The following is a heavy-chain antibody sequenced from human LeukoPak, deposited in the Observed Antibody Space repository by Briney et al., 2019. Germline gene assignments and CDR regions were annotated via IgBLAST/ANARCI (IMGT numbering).Heavy chain of an antibody. CDR1: GYTFTGYY. CDR2: INPNSGGT. CDR3: ARVNNYHDSSGYLYYFDN. V-gene: IGHV1-2*02. D-gene: IGHD3-22*01. Sequence: GASVKVSCKASGYTFTGYYIHWVRQAPGQGLEWMGWINPNSGGTNTAQKFQGRVTMTRDTSLSTAYMELSRLRSDDTAVYYCARVNNYHDSSGYLYYFDNWGQGTLVTVSS. J-gene: IGHJ4*02.